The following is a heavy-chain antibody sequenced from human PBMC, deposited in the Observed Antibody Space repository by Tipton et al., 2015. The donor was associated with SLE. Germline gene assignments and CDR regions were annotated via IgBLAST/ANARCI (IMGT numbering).Heavy chain of an antibody. Sequence: GLVKPSETLSLTCTVSGGSISSHYWSWIRQPPGKGLEWIGYIYYSGSTNYNPSLKSRVTISVDTSKNQFSLKLSSVTAADTAVYYCAGGTEGYWGQGTLVTVSS. CDR1: GGSISSHY. CDR2: IYYSGST. J-gene: IGHJ4*02. CDR3: AGGTEGY. V-gene: IGHV4-59*08. D-gene: IGHD1-14*01.